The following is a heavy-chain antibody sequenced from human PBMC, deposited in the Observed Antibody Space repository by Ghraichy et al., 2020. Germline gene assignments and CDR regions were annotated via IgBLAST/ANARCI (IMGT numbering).Heavy chain of an antibody. CDR1: GYTFTGYY. CDR3: ATLRGYCSSTSCRGMDV. D-gene: IGHD2-2*01. V-gene: IGHV1-2*06. CDR2: INPNSGGT. J-gene: IGHJ6*02. Sequence: ASVKVSCKASGYTFTGYYMHWVRQAPGQGLEWMGRINPNSGGTNYAQKFQGRVTMTRDTSISTAYMELSRLRSDDTAVYYCATLRGYCSSTSCRGMDVWGQGTTVTVSS.